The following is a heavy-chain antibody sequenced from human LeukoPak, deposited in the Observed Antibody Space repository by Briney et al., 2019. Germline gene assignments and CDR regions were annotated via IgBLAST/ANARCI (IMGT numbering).Heavy chain of an antibody. J-gene: IGHJ4*02. D-gene: IGHD3-9*01. Sequence: ASVKVSCKASGYTFTDYYMHWVRQAPGQGLEWMGWINPKSVATNNAQKFQGRVTMTRDTSISTAYMELSRLRSDDTAIYYCARGYLLRYFDPPHFDYWGQGTLVTVSS. CDR2: INPKSVAT. V-gene: IGHV1-2*02. CDR1: GYTFTDYY. CDR3: ARGYLLRYFDPPHFDY.